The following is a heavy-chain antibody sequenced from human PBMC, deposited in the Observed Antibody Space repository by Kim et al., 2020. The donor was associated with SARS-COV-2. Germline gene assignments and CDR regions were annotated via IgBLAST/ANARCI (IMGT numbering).Heavy chain of an antibody. D-gene: IGHD6-19*01. CDR1: GFTFSDYY. Sequence: GGSLRLSCAASGFTFSDYYMSWIRQAPGKGLEWVSYISSSGSTIYYADSVKGRFTISRDNAKNSLYLQMNSLRAEDTAVYYCARDNVQWLVHLPSFDYWGQGTLVTVSS. J-gene: IGHJ4*02. CDR2: ISSSGSTI. V-gene: IGHV3-11*01. CDR3: ARDNVQWLVHLPSFDY.